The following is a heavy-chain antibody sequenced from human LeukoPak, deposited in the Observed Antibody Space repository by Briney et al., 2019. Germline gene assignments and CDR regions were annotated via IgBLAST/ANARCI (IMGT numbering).Heavy chain of an antibody. J-gene: IGHJ4*02. Sequence: GESLRISCKASGYSFSNFWIGWVRQLPGKGLEWMGLVYPGDSEDRISPSFQGQVTISADKSISTAYLQWSSLKASDTAMYYCARLAFDQLSHWDYWGQGTLVTVSS. CDR2: VYPGDSED. V-gene: IGHV5-51*01. CDR1: GYSFSNFW. CDR3: ARLAFDQLSHWDY. D-gene: IGHD2-2*01.